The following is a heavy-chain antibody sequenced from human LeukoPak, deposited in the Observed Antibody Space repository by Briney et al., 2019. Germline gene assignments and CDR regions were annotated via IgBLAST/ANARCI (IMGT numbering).Heavy chain of an antibody. CDR3: AKVRAVANYFDS. CDR2: VSGRGGAT. Sequence: PGGSLRLSCVTSGFTFSNYEMSWVRQAPGKGLEWVSGVSGRGGATYYRDSVRGRFSISRDNPKNTLYLQMESLRAEDTAVYFCAKVRAVANYFDSWGQGTLVTVSS. D-gene: IGHD3-10*01. V-gene: IGHV3-23*01. J-gene: IGHJ4*02. CDR1: GFTFSNYE.